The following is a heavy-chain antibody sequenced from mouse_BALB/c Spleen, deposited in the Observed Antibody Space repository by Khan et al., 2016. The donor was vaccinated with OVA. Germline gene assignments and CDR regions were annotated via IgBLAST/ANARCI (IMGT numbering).Heavy chain of an antibody. D-gene: IGHD2-12*01. Sequence: QVRLQQSGAELAKPGASVKMSCKASGYTFTTYWMHWVKQRPGQGLEWIGYIDPSTGYTEYNQKFKDKATLTTDKSSSTAYMQLSSLTSEDSAVYYSARRRLYDNFAYWGQGTMVTVSA. CDR2: IDPSTGYT. J-gene: IGHJ3*01. V-gene: IGHV1-7*01. CDR1: GYTFTTYW. CDR3: ARRRLYDNFAY.